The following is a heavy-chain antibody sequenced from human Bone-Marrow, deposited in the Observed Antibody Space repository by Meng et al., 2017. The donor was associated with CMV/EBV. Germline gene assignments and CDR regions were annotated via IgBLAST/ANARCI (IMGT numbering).Heavy chain of an antibody. CDR1: GGTFSSYA. V-gene: IGHV1-2*02. D-gene: IGHD2-2*01. CDR3: AREILGYCSSTSCYYRPWGY. Sequence: ASVKVSCKASGGTFSSYAISWVRQAPGQGLEWMGWINPNSGGTNYAQKFQGRVTMTRDTSISTAYMELSRLRSDDTAVYYCAREILGYCSSTSCYYRPWGYWGQGTLVTVSS. J-gene: IGHJ4*02. CDR2: INPNSGGT.